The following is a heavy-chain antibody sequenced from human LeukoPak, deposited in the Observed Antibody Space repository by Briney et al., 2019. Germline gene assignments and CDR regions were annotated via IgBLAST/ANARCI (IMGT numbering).Heavy chain of an antibody. J-gene: IGHJ4*02. CDR1: GFTFSSYA. D-gene: IGHD1-14*01. Sequence: PGGPLRLSCVASGFTFSSYAMNWVRQAPGKGLEWVSSINGSGDRTYYADSVKGRFTISRDNSKNTLYLQMNSLRAEDTAVYYCAKPARTDYADYWGQGTLVTVSS. V-gene: IGHV3-23*01. CDR3: AKPARTDYADY. CDR2: INGSGDRT.